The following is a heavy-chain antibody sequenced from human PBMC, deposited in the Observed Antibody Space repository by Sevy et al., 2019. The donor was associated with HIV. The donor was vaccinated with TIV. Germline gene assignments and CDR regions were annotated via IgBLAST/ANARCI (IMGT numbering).Heavy chain of an antibody. J-gene: IGHJ6*02. CDR2: IYYSGST. V-gene: IGHV4-59*01. CDR1: AGSISSYY. D-gene: IGHD6-6*01. CDR3: ATEYLDV. Sequence: SETLSLTCTVSAGSISSYYWSWIRQPPGKGLEWIGYIYYSGSTNYNPSLKSRVTISVDTSKNQFSLKLSSVTAADTAVYYCATEYLDVWGQGTTVTVSS.